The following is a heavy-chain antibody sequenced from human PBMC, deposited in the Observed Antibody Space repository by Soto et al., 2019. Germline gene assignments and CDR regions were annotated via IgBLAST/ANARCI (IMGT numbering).Heavy chain of an antibody. Sequence: QVQLVQSGAEVKKPGASVKVSCKASGYTFTSYAMHWVRQAPGQRLEWMGWINAGNGNTKCSQKFQGRVTITRDTSASTAYMELSSLRSEDTAVYYCARGKVVVPAAMLDYWGQGTLVTVSS. D-gene: IGHD2-2*01. CDR3: ARGKVVVPAAMLDY. CDR1: GYTFTSYA. V-gene: IGHV1-3*01. CDR2: INAGNGNT. J-gene: IGHJ4*02.